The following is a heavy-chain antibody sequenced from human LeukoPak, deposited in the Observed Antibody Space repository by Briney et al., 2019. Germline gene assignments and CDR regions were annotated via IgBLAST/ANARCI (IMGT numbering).Heavy chain of an antibody. CDR2: ISSSGSTI. Sequence: PGGSLRLSCAASGFTFSDYYMSWIRQAPGKGLEWVSYISSSGSTIYYADSVKGRFTISRDNARNSLYLQMNSLRAEDTAVYYCARVEDYDILTGFDYWGQGTLVTVSS. CDR1: GFTFSDYY. J-gene: IGHJ4*02. CDR3: ARVEDYDILTGFDY. V-gene: IGHV3-11*04. D-gene: IGHD3-9*01.